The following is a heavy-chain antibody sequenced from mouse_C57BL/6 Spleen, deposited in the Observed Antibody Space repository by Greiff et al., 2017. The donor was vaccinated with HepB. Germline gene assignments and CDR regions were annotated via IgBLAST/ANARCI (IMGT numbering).Heavy chain of an antibody. Sequence: QVQLQQPGAELVRPGTSVKLSCKASGYTFTSYWMHWVKQRPGQGLEWIGVIDPSDSYTNYNQKFKGKATWTVDTSSSTAYMQLSSLTSEDSAVYYCARGTVVARKVYAMDYWGQGTSVTVSS. CDR2: IDPSDSYT. CDR1: GYTFTSYW. CDR3: ARGTVVARKVYAMDY. D-gene: IGHD1-1*01. V-gene: IGHV1-59*01. J-gene: IGHJ4*01.